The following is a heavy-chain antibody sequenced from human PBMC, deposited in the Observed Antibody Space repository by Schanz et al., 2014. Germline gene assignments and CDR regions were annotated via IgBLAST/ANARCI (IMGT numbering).Heavy chain of an antibody. CDR1: GFPFSDYF. D-gene: IGHD3-10*01. Sequence: VQLVASGGGLVQPGGSLRLSCTASGFPFSDYFMAWIRQPPGRGLEWVSYIGNGGVTIYYADSVKGRFTISRDNAKNSLYLKMSMQRAEDTAVYCCARIGGSVFDYWAQGTLVTVSS. CDR3: ARIGGSVFDY. CDR2: IGNGGVTI. V-gene: IGHV3-11*01. J-gene: IGHJ4*02.